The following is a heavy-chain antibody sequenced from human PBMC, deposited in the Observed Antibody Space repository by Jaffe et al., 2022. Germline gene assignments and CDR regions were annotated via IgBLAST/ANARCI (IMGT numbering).Heavy chain of an antibody. J-gene: IGHJ3*02. D-gene: IGHD6-19*01. CDR1: GFTFSSYS. CDR3: ARDLGWTVAGAKGAFDI. V-gene: IGHV3-21*01. Sequence: EVQLVESGGGLVKPGGSLRLSCAASGFTFSSYSMNWVRQAPGKGLEWVSSISSSSSYIYYADSVKGRFTISRDNAKNSLYLQMNSLRAEDTAVYYCARDLGWTVAGAKGAFDIWGQGTMVTVSS. CDR2: ISSSSSYI.